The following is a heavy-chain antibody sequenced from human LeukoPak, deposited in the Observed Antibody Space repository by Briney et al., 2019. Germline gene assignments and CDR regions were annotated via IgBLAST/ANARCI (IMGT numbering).Heavy chain of an antibody. CDR2: ISGSGGST. Sequence: GGSLRLSXAASGFTFSSYGMHWVRQAPGKGLEWVSAISGSGGSTYYADSVKGRFTISRDNSKNTLYLQMNSLRAEDTAVYYCAKDLSSGYYYACDYWGQGTLVTVSS. CDR1: GFTFSSYG. D-gene: IGHD3-22*01. CDR3: AKDLSSGYYYACDY. V-gene: IGHV3-23*01. J-gene: IGHJ4*02.